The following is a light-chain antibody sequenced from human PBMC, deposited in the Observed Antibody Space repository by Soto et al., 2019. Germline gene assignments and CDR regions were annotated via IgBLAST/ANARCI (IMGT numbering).Light chain of an antibody. V-gene: IGKV3-15*01. CDR3: QQYNNWPQT. CDR2: GAS. CDR1: QSVSSN. Sequence: EMVMTQSPATLSVSPGERATLSCRASQSVSSNLAWYHQKPGQAPRLLIYGASTRATGIPGRFSGSGSVTEFTLTISSLQSEYFAVYYCQQYNNWPQTFGQGTKVETK. J-gene: IGKJ1*01.